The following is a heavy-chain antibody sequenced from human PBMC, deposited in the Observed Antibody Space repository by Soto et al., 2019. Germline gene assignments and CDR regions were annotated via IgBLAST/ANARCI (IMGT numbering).Heavy chain of an antibody. V-gene: IGHV4-34*01. CDR3: ARPAIAATVSAFDY. D-gene: IGHD6-13*01. CDR1: GGSFSGYY. Sequence: SETLSLTCAVYGGSFSGYYWSWIRQPPGKGREWIGEINQSGSTNYNPPLKSRVTISVDTSKNQFSLKLSSVTAADTGVYYCARPAIAATVSAFDYWGQGTLVTVSS. J-gene: IGHJ4*02. CDR2: INQSGST.